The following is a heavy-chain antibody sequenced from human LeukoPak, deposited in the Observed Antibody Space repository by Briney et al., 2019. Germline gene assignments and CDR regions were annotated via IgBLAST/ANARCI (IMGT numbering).Heavy chain of an antibody. V-gene: IGHV4-39*07. CDR2: IYYSGST. CDR3: ARGSGWYYY. D-gene: IGHD6-19*01. Sequence: SETLSLTCTVSGGSISSSSYYWGWIRQPPGKGLEWIGSIYYSGSTYYNPSLKSRVTISVDTSKNQFSLKLSSVTAADTAVHYCARGSGWYYYWGQGTPVTVSS. J-gene: IGHJ4*02. CDR1: GGSISSSSYY.